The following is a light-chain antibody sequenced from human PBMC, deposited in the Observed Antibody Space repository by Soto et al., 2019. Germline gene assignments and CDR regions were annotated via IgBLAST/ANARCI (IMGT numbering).Light chain of an antibody. V-gene: IGLV1-44*01. J-gene: IGLJ3*02. CDR1: SSNIGSNT. Sequence: QPVLTQPPSASGTPGQRVTISCSGSSSNIGSNTVKWYQQLPGTAPKLLIYSNHQRPSGVPDRFSGSKSGTSASLAISGLQSEDEADYYCAAWDDSLSGWVFGGGTKLTVL. CDR2: SNH. CDR3: AAWDDSLSGWV.